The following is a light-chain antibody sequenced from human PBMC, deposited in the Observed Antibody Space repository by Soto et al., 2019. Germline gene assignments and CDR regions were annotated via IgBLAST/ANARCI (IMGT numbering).Light chain of an antibody. Sequence: QSVLTQPPSASGTPGQRVSISCSGGASNIGSNTVNWYQQVPGTAPKLLIHSNNQRPSGVPDRFSGSKSGTSASLAISGLQSEDEADYYCAAWDDSLIGVVFGGGTQLTVL. CDR2: SNN. V-gene: IGLV1-44*01. CDR3: AAWDDSLIGVV. J-gene: IGLJ2*01. CDR1: ASNIGSNT.